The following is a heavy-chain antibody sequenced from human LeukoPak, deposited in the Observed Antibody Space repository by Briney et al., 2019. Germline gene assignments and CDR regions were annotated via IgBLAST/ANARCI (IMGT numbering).Heavy chain of an antibody. V-gene: IGHV6-1*01. Sequence: HTLSLTCTISGDSVSSNSAAWNWIRQSPSIGLEWLGRTYYKSTWYNDYAESVKSRITITPDTSKNQFSLHLKSVTPDDTALYFCARGQVVSIGAPGSYYFDYWGQRTLVSVSS. CDR2: TYYKSTWYN. D-gene: IGHD6-6*01. CDR3: ARGQVVSIGAPGSYYFDY. CDR1: GDSVSSNSAA. J-gene: IGHJ4*02.